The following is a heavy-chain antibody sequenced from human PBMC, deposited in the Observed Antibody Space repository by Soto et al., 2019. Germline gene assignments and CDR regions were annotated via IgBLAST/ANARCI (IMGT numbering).Heavy chain of an antibody. J-gene: IGHJ4*02. D-gene: IGHD3-10*01. Sequence: SGGSLRLSCAASGFTFNNYAMSWVRQAPGKGLEWVSAISGGGDTTSYADSAKGRFTVSRDGSKNTLYLQMSSLRAEDTALYYCAKGRGGSGSLTPRVDFWGQGTLVTVSS. CDR2: ISGGGDTT. CDR1: GFTFNNYA. V-gene: IGHV3-23*01. CDR3: AKGRGGSGSLTPRVDF.